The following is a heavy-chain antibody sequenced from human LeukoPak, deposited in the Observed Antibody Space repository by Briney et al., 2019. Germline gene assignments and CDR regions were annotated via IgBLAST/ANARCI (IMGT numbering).Heavy chain of an antibody. J-gene: IGHJ5*02. D-gene: IGHD6-13*01. V-gene: IGHV3-23*01. CDR1: GFPFNSYA. CDR2: ISGSGDKI. Sequence: GGSLRLSCAASGFPFNSYAMTWVRQAPGKGLEWVSGISGSGDKIYSAGSVKGRFTISRDNSKNMLFLQMNGLRAEDTAVYYCAKDRTYDSSARFAPWGQGTLVTASS. CDR3: AKDRTYDSSARFAP.